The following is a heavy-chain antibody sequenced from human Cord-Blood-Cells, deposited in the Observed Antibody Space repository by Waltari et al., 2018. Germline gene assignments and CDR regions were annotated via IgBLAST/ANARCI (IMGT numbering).Heavy chain of an antibody. V-gene: IGHV4-39*01. J-gene: IGHJ2*01. Sequence: QLQLQESGPGLVKPSEPLSLTCTVSGGSISSSSYYWAWIRQPPGKGLEWIGSIYYSGSTYYNPSLKSRVTISVDTSKNQFSLKLSSVTAADTAVYYCAKYSSGWYWYFDLWGRGTLVTVSS. CDR2: IYYSGST. D-gene: IGHD6-19*01. CDR1: GGSISSSSYY. CDR3: AKYSSGWYWYFDL.